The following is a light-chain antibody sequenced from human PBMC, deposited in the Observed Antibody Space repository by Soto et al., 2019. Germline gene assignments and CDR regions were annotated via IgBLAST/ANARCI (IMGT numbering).Light chain of an antibody. V-gene: IGKV1-5*01. CDR1: QSISRW. CDR2: DAS. Sequence: DIQMTQSPSTLSASVGDRVTITCRASQSISRWLAWYQQKPGKAPNLLIFDASSLESGVPSRFSGSGSGTEFTLTSSRLQPDEFATYFCQQYNNAWTFGQGTKVEIK. CDR3: QQYNNAWT. J-gene: IGKJ1*01.